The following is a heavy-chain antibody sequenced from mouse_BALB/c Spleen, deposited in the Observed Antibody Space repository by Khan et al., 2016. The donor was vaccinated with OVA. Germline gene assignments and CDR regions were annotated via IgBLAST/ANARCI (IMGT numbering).Heavy chain of an antibody. D-gene: IGHD1-1*02. J-gene: IGHJ3*01. CDR3: SRAGYGGFAY. Sequence: EVALVESGGGLVKPGGSLKLSCAASGFTFSDYYMYWVRQTPEKRLEWVATISDGGSSTSYPDSVKGRFTISRDNAKNNLYLQMSGLKSEDTARYYCSRAGYGGFAYWGQGTLVTVSA. CDR2: ISDGGSST. CDR1: GFTFSDYY. V-gene: IGHV5-4*02.